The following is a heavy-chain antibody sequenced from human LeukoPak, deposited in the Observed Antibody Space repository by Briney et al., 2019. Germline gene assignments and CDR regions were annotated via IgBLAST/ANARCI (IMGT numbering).Heavy chain of an antibody. V-gene: IGHV3-48*04. J-gene: IGHJ4*02. CDR1: GFTFSTYN. CDR3: ARGNYYDGSGRFDY. Sequence: GGSLRPSCAASGFTFSTYNMNWVRQAPGKGLEWVSYISSSGSTIYYADSVKGRFTISRDNAKNLLYLQMNSLRAEDTAVYYCARGNYYDGSGRFDYWGQGTLVTVSS. D-gene: IGHD3-22*01. CDR2: ISSSGSTI.